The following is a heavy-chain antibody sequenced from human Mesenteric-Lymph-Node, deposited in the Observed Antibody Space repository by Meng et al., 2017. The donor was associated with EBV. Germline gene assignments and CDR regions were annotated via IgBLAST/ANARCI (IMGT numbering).Heavy chain of an antibody. V-gene: IGHV3-11*01. J-gene: IGHJ5*02. D-gene: IGHD1-1*01. Sequence: QVQLVEFGGGLVKPGGSLRLSCAASGFRFSDYYMSWIRQAPGKGPEWVSFISNSGSPKHYADSVRDRFTISRDNAKNSLYLQMNSLRADDTAVYYCARGGGMTRFDPWGQGTLVTVS. CDR2: ISNSGSPK. CDR1: GFRFSDYY. CDR3: ARGGGMTRFDP.